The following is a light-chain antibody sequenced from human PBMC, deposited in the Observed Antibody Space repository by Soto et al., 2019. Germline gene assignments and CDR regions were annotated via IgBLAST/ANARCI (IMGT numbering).Light chain of an antibody. CDR1: SSDVGNYDY. CDR2: EVS. CDR3: SSYSSTSTLFV. J-gene: IGLJ1*01. Sequence: ALAQPASVSGSPGQSITISCTGSSSDVGNYDYVSWYQHQPGRPPKLMIYEVSHRPSGVSDRFSGSKSGNTASLTISGLQAADEADYYCSSYSSTSTLFVFGTGTKVTVL. V-gene: IGLV2-14*01.